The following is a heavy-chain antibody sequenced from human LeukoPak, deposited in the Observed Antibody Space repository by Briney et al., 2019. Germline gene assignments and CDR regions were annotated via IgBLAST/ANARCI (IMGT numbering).Heavy chain of an antibody. CDR3: ARDQGGGQDFWSGYQTNYYYGMDV. CDR1: GFTFSSYA. CDR2: ISYDGSNK. D-gene: IGHD3-3*01. Sequence: GRSLRLSCAASGFTFSSYAMHWVRQAPGKGLEWVAVISYDGSNKYYADSVKGRFTISRDNSKNTLYLQMNSLRAEDTAVYYCARDQGGGQDFWSGYQTNYYYGMDVWGQGTTVTVSS. J-gene: IGHJ6*02. V-gene: IGHV3-30-3*01.